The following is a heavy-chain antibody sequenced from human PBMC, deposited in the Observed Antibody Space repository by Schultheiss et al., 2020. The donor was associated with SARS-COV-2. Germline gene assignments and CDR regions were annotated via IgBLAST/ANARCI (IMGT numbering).Heavy chain of an antibody. CDR1: GASISPYY. CDR2: IYYSGST. Sequence: SETLSLTCTVSGASISPYYWSWLRQPPGKGLEWIGYIYYSGSTNYNPSLKSRVTISVDTSKIQFSLRLNSVTAADTAVYYCARGDTNAWYWGDYWGPGTLVTVSS. D-gene: IGHD2-8*02. CDR3: ARGDTNAWYWGDY. V-gene: IGHV4-59*12. J-gene: IGHJ4*02.